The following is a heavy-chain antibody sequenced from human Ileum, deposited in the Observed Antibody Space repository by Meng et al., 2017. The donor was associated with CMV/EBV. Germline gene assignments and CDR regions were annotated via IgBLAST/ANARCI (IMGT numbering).Heavy chain of an antibody. CDR3: ARVGYCSSTSC. D-gene: IGHD2-2*03. V-gene: IGHV4-39*07. J-gene: IGHJ4*02. CDR2: IYYSGST. CDR1: GGSISSSSYY. Sequence: GSLRLSCTVSGGSISSSSYYWGWIRQPPGKGLEWIGSIYYSGSTYYNPSLKSRVTISVDTSKNQFSLKLSSVTAADTAVYYCARVGYCSSTSCWGQGTQVTGYS.